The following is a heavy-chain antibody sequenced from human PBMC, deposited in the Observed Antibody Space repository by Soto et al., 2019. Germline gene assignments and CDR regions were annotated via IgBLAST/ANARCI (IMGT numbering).Heavy chain of an antibody. CDR1: GFSFSNYG. CDR2: ISHDGNSH. J-gene: IGHJ3*01. D-gene: IGHD3-22*01. Sequence: QVHLVESGGGVVQPGRSLRLSCEGSGFSFSNYGIHWVRQAPGKGLEWVAVISHDGNSHHLADSVRGRFTISRDNSKNTVFLNMTRLRREDSAVYHCVKAQERSAQYFAVVITAFDFWGQGTMVTVSS. V-gene: IGHV3-30*18. CDR3: VKAQERSAQYFAVVITAFDF.